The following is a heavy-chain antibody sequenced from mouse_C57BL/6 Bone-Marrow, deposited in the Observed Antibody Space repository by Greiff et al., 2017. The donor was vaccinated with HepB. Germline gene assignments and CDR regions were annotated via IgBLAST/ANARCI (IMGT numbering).Heavy chain of an antibody. J-gene: IGHJ4*01. Sequence: EVQVVESGGGLVKPGGSLKLSCAASGFTFSSYAMSWVRQTPEKRLEWVATISDGGSYTYYPDNVKGRFTISRDNAKNNLYLQMSHLKSEDTAMYYCARPILRFYAMDYWGQGTSVTVSS. CDR2: ISDGGSYT. CDR1: GFTFSSYA. D-gene: IGHD1-1*01. CDR3: ARPILRFYAMDY. V-gene: IGHV5-4*01.